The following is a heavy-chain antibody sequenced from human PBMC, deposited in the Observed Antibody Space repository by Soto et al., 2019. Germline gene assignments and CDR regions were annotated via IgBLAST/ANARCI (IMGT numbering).Heavy chain of an antibody. Sequence: ASVKVSCKASGYTFTSDYMHWVRQAPGQGLEWMGIINPRGGSTTYAQKFQGRMIMTADTSTSTVFMELSSLRAEDTAVYYCARGGSSTRFMDYWGQGTLVTVSS. CDR2: INPRGGST. V-gene: IGHV1-46*01. CDR3: ARGGSSTRFMDY. J-gene: IGHJ4*02. D-gene: IGHD2-2*01. CDR1: GYTFTSDY.